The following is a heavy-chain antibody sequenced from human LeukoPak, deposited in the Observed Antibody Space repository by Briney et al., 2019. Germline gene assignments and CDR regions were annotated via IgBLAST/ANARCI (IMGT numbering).Heavy chain of an antibody. CDR1: GYTFTSYG. CDR3: ARDQYCSSTSCYTIDWYYFDY. J-gene: IGHJ4*02. D-gene: IGHD2-2*02. CDR2: ISAYNGNT. V-gene: IGHV1-18*01. Sequence: ASVKVSCKASGYTFTSYGISWVRQAPGQGLEWMGWISAYNGNTNYAQKLQGRVTMTTDTSTSTAYMELRSLRSDDTAVYYCARDQYCSSTSCYTIDWYYFDYWGQGTLVTVSS.